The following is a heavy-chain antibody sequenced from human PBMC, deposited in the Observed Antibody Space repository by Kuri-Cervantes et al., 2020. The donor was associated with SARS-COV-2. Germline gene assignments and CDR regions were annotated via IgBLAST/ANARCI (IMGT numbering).Heavy chain of an antibody. Sequence: GESLKISCAASGFTFSSYAMHWVRQAPGKGLEWVAVISYDESNKYYADSVKGRFTISRDNSKNTLYLQMNSLGAEDTAVYYCAREDPRAGGALEWGQGTLVTVSS. V-gene: IGHV3-30-3*01. CDR1: GFTFSSYA. CDR3: AREDPRAGGALE. J-gene: IGHJ4*02. CDR2: ISYDESNK. D-gene: IGHD3-16*01.